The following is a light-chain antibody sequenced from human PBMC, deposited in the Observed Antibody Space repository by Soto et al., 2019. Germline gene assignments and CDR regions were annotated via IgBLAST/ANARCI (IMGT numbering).Light chain of an antibody. CDR1: QSVSSN. CDR2: GAS. CDR3: QQYNNWPSWT. J-gene: IGKJ3*01. Sequence: EIVMTQSPATLSVSPGERATLSCRASQSVSSNLAWYQQKPGQAPRLLIYGASTRATGVPARFSGSRSGTEFTLTVSSLQSEDFAVYYCQQYNNWPSWTFGPGTKVDIK. V-gene: IGKV3-15*01.